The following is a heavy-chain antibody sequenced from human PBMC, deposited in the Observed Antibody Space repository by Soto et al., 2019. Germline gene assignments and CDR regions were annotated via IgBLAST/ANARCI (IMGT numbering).Heavy chain of an antibody. CDR2: SIPIFGTA. CDR3: ARDFKVYSSSRRYYYGMDV. V-gene: IGHV1-69*01. Sequence: QVPLVQSGAEVKKPGSSVKVSCKASGGTFSSYAISWVRQAPGQGLEWMGGSIPIFGTANYAQKFQGRVTITADESTSTAYMELSSLRSEDTAVYYCARDFKVYSSSRRYYYGMDVWGQGTTVTVSS. CDR1: GGTFSSYA. J-gene: IGHJ6*02. D-gene: IGHD6-13*01.